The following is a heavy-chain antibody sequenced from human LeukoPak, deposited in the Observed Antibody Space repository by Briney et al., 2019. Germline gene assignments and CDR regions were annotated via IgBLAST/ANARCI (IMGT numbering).Heavy chain of an antibody. D-gene: IGHD3-16*01. V-gene: IGHV4-59*08. CDR1: GGSMRSYY. J-gene: IGHJ3*02. Sequence: PSETLSLTCTVTGGSMRSYYWSWIRQPPRKGLEGIGYFYYSGSTNYNPSLKSRVTISVDTSRKQFSLKLNSVTPADTAVYYCARLGQPNAFDIWGQGTMVTVSS. CDR3: ARLGQPNAFDI. CDR2: FYYSGST.